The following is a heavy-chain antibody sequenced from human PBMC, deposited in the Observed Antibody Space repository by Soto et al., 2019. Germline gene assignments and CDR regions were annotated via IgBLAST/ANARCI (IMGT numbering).Heavy chain of an antibody. Sequence: ASVKVSCKASGYTFTGYYMHWVGQAPGQGLEWMGWINPNSGGTNYAQKFQGWVTMTRDTSISTAYMELSRLRSDDTAVYYCARDAIYYDSSGSLDYWGQGXLVTVPS. D-gene: IGHD3-22*01. CDR1: GYTFTGYY. CDR3: ARDAIYYDSSGSLDY. J-gene: IGHJ4*02. CDR2: INPNSGGT. V-gene: IGHV1-2*04.